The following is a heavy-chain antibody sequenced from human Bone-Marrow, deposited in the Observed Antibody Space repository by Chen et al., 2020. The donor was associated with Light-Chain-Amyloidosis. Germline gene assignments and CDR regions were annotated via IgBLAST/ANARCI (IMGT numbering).Heavy chain of an antibody. CDR3: ARRRDGYNFDY. CDR1: VYTFPTYW. J-gene: IGHJ4*02. CDR2: IYPDDSDA. Sequence: EVQLEQSGPEVKQPGGSLKISCKGSVYTFPTYWIGWVRQMPGKGLEWMGVIYPDDSDARYSPSFEGKVTISADKSITTAYLQWRSLKASDTAMYYCARRRDGYNFDYWGQGTLVTVSS. D-gene: IGHD5-12*01. V-gene: IGHV5-51*01.